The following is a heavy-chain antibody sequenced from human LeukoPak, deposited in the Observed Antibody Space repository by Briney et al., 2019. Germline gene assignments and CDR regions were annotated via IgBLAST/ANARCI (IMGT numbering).Heavy chain of an antibody. J-gene: IGHJ4*02. CDR2: VFHSGST. V-gene: IGHV4-38-2*01. CDR3: ARGNAAMANNAFDF. CDR1: GYSISSGYY. D-gene: IGHD5-18*01. Sequence: SETLSLTCAVSGYSISSGYYWAWIRQPPGKGLEWIGSVFHSGSTYYSPSLKSRVTISLDTSENQFSLKLSSVTAADTAVYYCARGNAAMANNAFDFWGQGTLVTVSS.